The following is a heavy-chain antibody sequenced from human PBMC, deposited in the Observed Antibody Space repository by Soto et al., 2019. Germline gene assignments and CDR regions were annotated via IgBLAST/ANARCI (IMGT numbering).Heavy chain of an antibody. J-gene: IGHJ5*02. D-gene: IGHD3-9*01. Sequence: SETLSLTCTVSGGSISSYYWSWIRQPPGKGLEWIGYIYYSGSTNYNPTLKSRVTISVDTSKNKFSLKLSSVTAADTAVYYCARYGRDYDILTGYSQYNWFDPWGQGTLVTVSS. CDR1: GGSISSYY. CDR2: IYYSGST. CDR3: ARYGRDYDILTGYSQYNWFDP. V-gene: IGHV4-59*08.